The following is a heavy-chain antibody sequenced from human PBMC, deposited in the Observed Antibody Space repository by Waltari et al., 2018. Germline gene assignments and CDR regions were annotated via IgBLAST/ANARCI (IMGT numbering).Heavy chain of an antibody. J-gene: IGHJ5*02. CDR2: IYHSGST. Sequence: QVQLQESGPGLVKPSETLSLTCAVPGYSISSGYYWGWIRQPPGKGLEWIGSIYHSGSTYYNPSLKSRVTISVDTSKNQFSLKLSSVTAADTAVYYCARPTGSSLWFDPWGQGTL. D-gene: IGHD6-6*01. CDR1: GYSISSGYY. CDR3: ARPTGSSLWFDP. V-gene: IGHV4-38-2*01.